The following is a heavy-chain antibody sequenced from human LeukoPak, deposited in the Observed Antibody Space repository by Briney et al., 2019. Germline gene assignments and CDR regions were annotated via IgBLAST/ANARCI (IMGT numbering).Heavy chain of an antibody. CDR1: GGCVTSNDFY. V-gene: IGHV4-39*01. CDR2: AFYSGST. D-gene: IGHD3-3*01. Sequence: SETLSLTCTVSGGCVTSNDFYWGWIRQPPGGGLEWIGAAFYSGSTYYNPSLKSRATISVDTSKNQFSLKLTSVTAADTAVYYCADYDVSSGRPLDPWGQGTLVTVSS. CDR3: ADYDVSSGRPLDP. J-gene: IGHJ5*02.